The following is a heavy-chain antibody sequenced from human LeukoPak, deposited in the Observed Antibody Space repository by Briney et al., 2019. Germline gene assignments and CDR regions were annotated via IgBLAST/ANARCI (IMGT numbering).Heavy chain of an antibody. CDR1: GFTFSSYS. Sequence: GGSLRLSCAASGFTFSSYSMSWVRQAPGKGLEWVSAINGGGATYYADSLKGRFTISRDNSKNTLYLQMSSLRAEDTAVYYCAKHRTVGILGAFDIWGQGTMVTVSS. D-gene: IGHD7-27*01. CDR3: AKHRTVGILGAFDI. V-gene: IGHV3-23*01. CDR2: INGGGAT. J-gene: IGHJ3*02.